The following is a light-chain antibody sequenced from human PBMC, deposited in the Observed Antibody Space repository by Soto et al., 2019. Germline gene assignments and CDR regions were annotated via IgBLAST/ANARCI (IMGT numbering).Light chain of an antibody. CDR3: QQYNSLST. J-gene: IGKJ1*01. V-gene: IGKV1-5*01. CDR2: DAS. CDR1: QSISSY. Sequence: DIQMTQSPSSLSASVGDRVTITCRASQSISSYLNWFQQKPGKAPKLLIYDASRLKSGVPSRFSGSGSGKEFTLAISSLQPDDFGIYYCQQYNSLSTFGQGTKV.